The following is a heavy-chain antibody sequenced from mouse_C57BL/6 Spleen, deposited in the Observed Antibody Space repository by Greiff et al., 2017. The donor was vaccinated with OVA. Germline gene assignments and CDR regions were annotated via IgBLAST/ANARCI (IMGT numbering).Heavy chain of an antibody. V-gene: IGHV1-63*01. D-gene: IGHD2-4*01. Sequence: QVQLQQSGAELVRPGTSVKMSCKASGYTFTNYWIGWAKQRPGHGLEWIGDIYPGGGYTNYNEKFKGKATLTADKSSSTAYMQFSSLTSEDSAIYYGARGDDYDEGYYFDDWGQGTTLTVSS. J-gene: IGHJ2*01. CDR2: IYPGGGYT. CDR1: GYTFTNYW. CDR3: ARGDDYDEGYYFDD.